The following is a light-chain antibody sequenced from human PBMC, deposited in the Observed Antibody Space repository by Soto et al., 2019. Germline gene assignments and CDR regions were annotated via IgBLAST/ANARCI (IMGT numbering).Light chain of an antibody. V-gene: IGKV2-30*01. CDR3: MQGTHWPLT. CDR1: QSLVDSSGHTY. CDR2: KVS. Sequence: DVVMTQSPLSLPVTLGQPASISCRSSQSLVDSSGHTYLSWFQQRPGQSPRRLIYKVSNRDSGVPDRFSGSGSDSDFTLKISRVEAEDVGVYYCMQGTHWPLTFGGGTKVEIK. J-gene: IGKJ4*01.